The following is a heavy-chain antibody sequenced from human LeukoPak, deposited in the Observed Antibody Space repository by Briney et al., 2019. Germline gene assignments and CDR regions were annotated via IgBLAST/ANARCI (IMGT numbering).Heavy chain of an antibody. V-gene: IGHV3-7*01. J-gene: IGHJ4*02. Sequence: GGSLRLSCAASGFTFSSYWMSWVRQAPGKGLEWVANIKQDGSEKYYVDSVKGRFTISRDNAKNSLYLQMNSLRAEDTAVYYCARGLAAAGTIYYFDYWGQGTLVTVSS. D-gene: IGHD6-13*01. CDR3: ARGLAAAGTIYYFDY. CDR2: IKQDGSEK. CDR1: GFTFSSYW.